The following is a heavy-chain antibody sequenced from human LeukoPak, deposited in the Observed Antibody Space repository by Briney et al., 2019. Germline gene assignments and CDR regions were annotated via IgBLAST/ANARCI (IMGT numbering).Heavy chain of an antibody. V-gene: IGHV3-23*01. J-gene: IGHJ5*02. Sequence: GGSLRLSCAASGFTFSSYGMHWVRQAPGKGLEWVSAISGSGGSTYYADSVKGRFTISRDNSKNTLYLQMNSLRAEDTAVYYCAKDNLWFGELFQLWWFDPWGQGTLVTVSS. CDR3: AKDNLWFGELFQLWWFDP. D-gene: IGHD3-10*01. CDR1: GFTFSSYG. CDR2: ISGSGGST.